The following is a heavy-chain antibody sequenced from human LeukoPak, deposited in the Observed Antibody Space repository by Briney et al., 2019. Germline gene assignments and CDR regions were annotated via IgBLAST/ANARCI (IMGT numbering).Heavy chain of an antibody. CDR2: INHSGST. CDR1: GGSFSGYY. Sequence: SETLSLTCAVYGGSFSGYYWSWIRQPPGKGLEWIGEINHSGSTNYNPSLKSRVTISVDTSKNQFSLKLSSVTAADTAVYYCARYTAMVFGYYYYYMDVWGKGTTVTISS. D-gene: IGHD5-18*01. CDR3: ARYTAMVFGYYYYYMDV. J-gene: IGHJ6*03. V-gene: IGHV4-34*01.